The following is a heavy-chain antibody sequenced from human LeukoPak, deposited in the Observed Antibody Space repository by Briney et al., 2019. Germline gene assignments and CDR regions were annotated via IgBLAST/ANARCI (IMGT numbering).Heavy chain of an antibody. CDR3: ARDPGNCSGGSCYFGYYYYYFGMDV. CDR2: ISAYNGNT. D-gene: IGHD2-15*01. Sequence: ASVKVSCKASGYTFTSYGISWVRQAPGQGLEWMGWISAYNGNTNYAQKLQGRVTMTTDTSTSTAYMELRSLRSDDTAVYHCARDPGNCSGGSCYFGYYYYYFGMDVWGQGTTVTVSS. V-gene: IGHV1-18*04. CDR1: GYTFTSYG. J-gene: IGHJ6*02.